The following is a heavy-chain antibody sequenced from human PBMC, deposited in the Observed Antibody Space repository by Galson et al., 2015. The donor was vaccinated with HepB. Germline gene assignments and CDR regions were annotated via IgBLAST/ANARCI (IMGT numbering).Heavy chain of an antibody. CDR2: IIPIFGTT. Sequence: SVKVSCKASGGTFSSYAISWVRQAPGQGLEWMGGIIPIFGTTNYAQKFQGRVTITADESTSTAYMELSSLRSEDTAVYYCARSVVPAAIYDYWGQGTLVTVSS. CDR3: ARSVVPAAIYDY. CDR1: GGTFSSYA. D-gene: IGHD2-2*01. V-gene: IGHV1-69*13. J-gene: IGHJ4*02.